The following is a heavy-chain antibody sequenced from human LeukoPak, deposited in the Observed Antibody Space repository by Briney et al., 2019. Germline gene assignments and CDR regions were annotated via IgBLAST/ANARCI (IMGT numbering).Heavy chain of an antibody. CDR3: ARRRDSSGYPDAFDI. CDR1: GYSFTSYW. Sequence: GESLKISCKGSGYSFTSYWIGWERQMPGKGLEWMGIIYPGDSDTRYSPSFQGQVTISADKSISTAYLQWSSLKASDTAMYYCARRRDSSGYPDAFDIWGQGTMVTVSS. J-gene: IGHJ3*02. D-gene: IGHD3-22*01. CDR2: IYPGDSDT. V-gene: IGHV5-51*01.